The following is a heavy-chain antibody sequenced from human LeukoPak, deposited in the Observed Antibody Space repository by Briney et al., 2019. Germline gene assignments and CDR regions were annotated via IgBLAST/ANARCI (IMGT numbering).Heavy chain of an antibody. CDR1: GGSISSYY. D-gene: IGHD6-19*01. J-gene: IGHJ4*02. Sequence: PSETLSLTCTVSGGSISSYYWSWIRQPPGKGLEWIGYIYYSGSTNYNPSLKSRATISVDTSKNQFSLKLSSVTAADTAVYYCARRRRNFIAVAGYFDYWGQGTLVTVSS. CDR2: IYYSGST. CDR3: ARRRRNFIAVAGYFDY. V-gene: IGHV4-59*12.